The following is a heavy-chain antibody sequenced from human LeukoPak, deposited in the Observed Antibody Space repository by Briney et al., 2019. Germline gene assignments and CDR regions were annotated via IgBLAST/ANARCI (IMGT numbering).Heavy chain of an antibody. D-gene: IGHD3-9*01. CDR1: GGSFSVYY. Sequence: PSETLSLTCAVYGGSFSVYYWSWIRQPPGKGLEWIGEINHSGSTNYNPSLKSRVTISVDTSKNQFSLKLSSVTAADTAVYYCARDVGFHYDILTDPPGGDAFDIWGQGTMVTVSS. J-gene: IGHJ3*02. V-gene: IGHV4-34*01. CDR2: INHSGST. CDR3: ARDVGFHYDILTDPPGGDAFDI.